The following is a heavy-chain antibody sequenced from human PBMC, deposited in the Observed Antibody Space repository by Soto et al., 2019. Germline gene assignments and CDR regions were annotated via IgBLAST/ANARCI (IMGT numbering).Heavy chain of an antibody. CDR2: INSDGSGT. CDR1: GFTFSSYW. J-gene: IGHJ6*03. CDR3: ARTPVAASSYYYYYIDV. V-gene: IGHV3-74*01. Sequence: GGSLRLSCAASGFTFSSYWMHWVRQAPGKGLVWVSRINSDGSGTDYADSVQGRFTISRDNAKNTLFLHMNSLGVEDTAVYYCARTPVAASSYYYYYIDVWGRGTTVTVSS. D-gene: IGHD6-19*01.